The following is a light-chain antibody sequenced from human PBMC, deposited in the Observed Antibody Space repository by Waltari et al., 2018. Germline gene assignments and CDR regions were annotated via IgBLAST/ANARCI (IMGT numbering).Light chain of an antibody. CDR1: QSISSW. CDR2: DAS. V-gene: IGKV1-5*01. Sequence: DIQMTQSPSTLSASVGDRVTLTCRASQSISSWLAWYQQKPGKAPKLLIYDASSFESGVPSRFSGSGSGTEFTLTISSLQPDDSATYWCQTYNNYGTFGQGTKVEI. J-gene: IGKJ1*01. CDR3: QTYNNYGT.